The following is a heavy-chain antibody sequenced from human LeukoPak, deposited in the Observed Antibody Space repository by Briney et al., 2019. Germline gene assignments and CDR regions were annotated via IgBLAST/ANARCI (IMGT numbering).Heavy chain of an antibody. CDR3: AKIGLAARPFDP. CDR1: GFNFNIYA. V-gene: IGHV3-23*01. D-gene: IGHD6-6*01. Sequence: GGSLRLSCVASGFNFNIYAMHWVRQAPGKGLEWVSTISGSVDTTYYADSVKGRFTISRDTSKNTLFLQMNSLSAEDTAIYYCAKIGLAARPFDPWGQGTLVTVSS. J-gene: IGHJ5*02. CDR2: ISGSVDTT.